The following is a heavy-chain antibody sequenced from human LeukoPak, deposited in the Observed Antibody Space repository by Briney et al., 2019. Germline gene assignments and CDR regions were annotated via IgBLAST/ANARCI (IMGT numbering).Heavy chain of an antibody. CDR2: INHSGST. CDR3: ASRSMYYDSSGGY. D-gene: IGHD3-22*01. V-gene: IGHV4-34*01. CDR1: GGSFSGYY. J-gene: IGHJ4*02. Sequence: SETLSLTCAVYGGSFSGYYWSWLRQPPGKGLEWIGEINHSGSTNYNPSLKSRVTISVDTSKNQFSLKLSSVTAADTAVYYCASRSMYYDSSGGYWGQETLVTVSS.